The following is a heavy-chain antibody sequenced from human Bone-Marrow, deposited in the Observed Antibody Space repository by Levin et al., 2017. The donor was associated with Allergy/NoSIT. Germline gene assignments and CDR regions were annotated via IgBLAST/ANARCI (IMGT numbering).Heavy chain of an antibody. CDR2: ITHSGGA. CDR3: ARGRYDSWSHDYYGLDI. CDR1: GGSFNGYL. Sequence: SETLSLTCDVSGGSFNGYLWTWVRQSPYKGLEWIGEITHSGGADYTPSLKNRVTMSVDTSKKQFSLKLNFVTAADAAVYYCARGRYDSWSHDYYGLDIWGQGTTVTVSS. V-gene: IGHV4-34*01. D-gene: IGHD3-3*01. J-gene: IGHJ6*02.